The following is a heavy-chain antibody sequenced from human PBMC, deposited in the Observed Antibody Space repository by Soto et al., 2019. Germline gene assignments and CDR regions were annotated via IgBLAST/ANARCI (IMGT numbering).Heavy chain of an antibody. V-gene: IGHV4-4*02. J-gene: IGHJ4*02. CDR3: ARHPTVTEYYLDY. Sequence: SETLSLTCAVSGGSISSSNWWSWVRQSPGKGLEWIGEIYHSGSTNYNPSLKSRVTISVDKSKNQFSLKLSSVTAADTAVYYCARHPTVTEYYLDYWGQGTLVTVSS. CDR2: IYHSGST. D-gene: IGHD4-17*01. CDR1: GGSISSSNW.